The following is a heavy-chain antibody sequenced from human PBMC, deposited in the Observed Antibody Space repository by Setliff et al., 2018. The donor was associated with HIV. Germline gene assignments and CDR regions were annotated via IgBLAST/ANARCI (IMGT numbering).Heavy chain of an antibody. Sequence: VASVKVSCKASGYTFTSYYMHWVRQAPGQGLEWMGVINPSGGSTSYAQEFQGRVTMTRDTSTSTVYMELSSLRSEDTAVYYCARDLYYYGSGSPNYYYYYGMDVWGQGTTVTVSS. D-gene: IGHD3-10*01. CDR2: INPSGGST. CDR1: GYTFTSYY. J-gene: IGHJ6*02. V-gene: IGHV1-46*01. CDR3: ARDLYYYGSGSPNYYYYYGMDV.